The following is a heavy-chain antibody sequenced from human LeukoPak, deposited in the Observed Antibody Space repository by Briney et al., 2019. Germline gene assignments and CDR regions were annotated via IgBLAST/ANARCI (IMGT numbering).Heavy chain of an antibody. J-gene: IGHJ4*02. CDR1: GFTFSSWY. CDR3: ASPKPDY. Sequence: GGSLRLSCAASGFTFSSWYMYWVRQRPGKGLEWLCRITSDGTTSYYADSVRGRFTISRDNAKNTLYLQMNSLTDENTAVYYCASPKPDYWGQGTLVTVSS. CDR2: ITSDGTTS. V-gene: IGHV3-74*01.